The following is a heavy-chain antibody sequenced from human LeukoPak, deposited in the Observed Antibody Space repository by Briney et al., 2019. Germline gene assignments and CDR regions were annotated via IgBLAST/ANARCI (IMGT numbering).Heavy chain of an antibody. Sequence: PGGSLRLSCAASGLTFSTYSINWVRQAPGKGLEWVSYISSSSSTIYYADSVKGRFTISRDNAKNSLHLQMNTLRDEDTAVYYCAREYSSSSGKALDYWGQRTLVTVSS. CDR2: ISSSSSTI. CDR1: GLTFSTYS. J-gene: IGHJ4*02. CDR3: AREYSSSSGKALDY. V-gene: IGHV3-48*02. D-gene: IGHD6-6*01.